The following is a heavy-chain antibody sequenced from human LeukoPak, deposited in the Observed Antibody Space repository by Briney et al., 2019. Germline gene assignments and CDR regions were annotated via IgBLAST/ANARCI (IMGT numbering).Heavy chain of an antibody. Sequence: ASVTVSFKASGYTFTGYYMHWVRQAPGQGLEWMGWINPNSGGTNYAQKFQGRVTMTRDTAISTAYMELSRLRSDDTAVYYCARSHSRIVVVVAATLGYWGQGTLVTVSS. D-gene: IGHD2-15*01. CDR2: INPNSGGT. CDR3: ARSHSRIVVVVAATLGY. J-gene: IGHJ4*02. CDR1: GYTFTGYY. V-gene: IGHV1-2*02.